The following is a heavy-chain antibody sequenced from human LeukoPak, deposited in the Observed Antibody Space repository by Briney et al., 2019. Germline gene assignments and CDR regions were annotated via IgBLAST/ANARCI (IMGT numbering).Heavy chain of an antibody. J-gene: IGHJ4*02. CDR3: ARAATVTINY. Sequence: SETLSLTCTVSGGSISSYYWSWIRQPPGKGLEWIGYIYYSGSTNYNPSLKSRVTISVDTSKNQFSLKLSSVTAADTAVYYCARAATVTINYWGQGTLVTVSS. CDR1: GGSISSYY. D-gene: IGHD4-17*01. CDR2: IYYSGST. V-gene: IGHV4-59*01.